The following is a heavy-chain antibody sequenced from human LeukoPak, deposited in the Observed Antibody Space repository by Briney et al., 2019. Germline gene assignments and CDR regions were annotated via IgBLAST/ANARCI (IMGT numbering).Heavy chain of an antibody. D-gene: IGHD3-9*01. CDR3: ARGQRHDILTGFDY. J-gene: IGHJ4*02. CDR1: GGTFSSYA. V-gene: IGHV1-69*06. Sequence: SVKVSCKASGGTFSSYAISWVRQAPGQGLEWMGGIIPIFGTANYAQKFQGRVTITADKSTSTAYMELSSLRSEDTAVYYCARGQRHDILTGFDYWGQGTLVTVSS. CDR2: IIPIFGTA.